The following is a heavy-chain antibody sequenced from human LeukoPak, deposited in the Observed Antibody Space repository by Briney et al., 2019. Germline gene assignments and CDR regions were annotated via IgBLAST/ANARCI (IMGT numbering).Heavy chain of an antibody. J-gene: IGHJ4*02. Sequence: GGSLRVSCAASGFTFSSYEMNWVRQAPGKGLEWVSYISSSGSTTFYADSVKGRFTISRDNAKNSLYLQMNGLRAEDTAVYYCARVHPDLDYWGQGILVTVSS. CDR1: GFTFSSYE. CDR3: ARVHPDLDY. CDR2: ISSSGSTT. V-gene: IGHV3-48*03.